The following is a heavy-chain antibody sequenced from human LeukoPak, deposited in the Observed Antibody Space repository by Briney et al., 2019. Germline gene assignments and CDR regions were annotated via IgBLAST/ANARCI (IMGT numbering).Heavy chain of an antibody. J-gene: IGHJ3*02. CDR2: ISVSGGST. V-gene: IGHV3-23*01. CDR3: AKPEGYCSSTSCSWGAFDI. Sequence: GGSLRLSCAASGFTFSSYAMSWVRQAPGKGLEWVSAISVSGGSTYYADSVKGRFTISRDNSKNTLYLQMNSLRAEDTAVYYCAKPEGYCSSTSCSWGAFDIWGQGTMVTVSS. D-gene: IGHD2-2*01. CDR1: GFTFSSYA.